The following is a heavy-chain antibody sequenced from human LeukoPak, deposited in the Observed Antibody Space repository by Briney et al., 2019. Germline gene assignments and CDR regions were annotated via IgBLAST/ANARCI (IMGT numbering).Heavy chain of an antibody. CDR2: IYYSGST. V-gene: IGHV4-59*08. Sequence: PSETLSLTCTVSGGSISGYYWSWIRQPPGKGLEWIAYIYYSGSTNYNPSLKSRLTISVDTSKNQFSLKMSSVTAADTAVYFCARQLYVSGSYYAPMDVWGKGTTVTIPS. CDR3: ARQLYVSGSYYAPMDV. J-gene: IGHJ6*03. D-gene: IGHD3-10*01. CDR1: GGSISGYY.